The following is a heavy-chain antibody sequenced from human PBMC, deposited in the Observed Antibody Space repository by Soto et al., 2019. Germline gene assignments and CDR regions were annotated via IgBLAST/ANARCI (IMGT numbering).Heavy chain of an antibody. V-gene: IGHV3-66*01. Sequence: GGSLRLSCAASGFTVSSNYMSWVRQAPGKGLEWVSVIYSGGSTYYADSVKGRFTISRDNSKNTLYLQMNSLRAEDTAVYYCARDRGYSYGDLYYYYYMDVWGKGTTVTVSS. J-gene: IGHJ6*03. CDR3: ARDRGYSYGDLYYYYYMDV. CDR1: GFTVSSNY. D-gene: IGHD5-18*01. CDR2: IYSGGST.